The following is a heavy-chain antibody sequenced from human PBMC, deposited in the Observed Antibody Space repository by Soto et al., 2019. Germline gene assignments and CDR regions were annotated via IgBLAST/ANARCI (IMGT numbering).Heavy chain of an antibody. CDR2: IYYSGST. V-gene: IGHV4-31*03. J-gene: IGHJ5*02. D-gene: IGHD3-3*01. Sequence: QVQLQESGPGLVKPSQTLSLTCTVSGGSISSGGYYWSWIRQHPGKGLEWIGYIYYSGSTYYNPSLKSRVTISVDTSKNQFSLKLSSVTAADTAVYYCARSVYDFWSGYYTGIAFNWFVPWGQGTLVTVSS. CDR3: ARSVYDFWSGYYTGIAFNWFVP. CDR1: GGSISSGGYY.